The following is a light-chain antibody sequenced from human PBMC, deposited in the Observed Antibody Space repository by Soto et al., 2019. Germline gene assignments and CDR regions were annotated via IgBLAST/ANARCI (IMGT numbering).Light chain of an antibody. V-gene: IGKV3-11*01. J-gene: IGKJ5*01. CDR2: DTW. CDR1: QSVTIY. Sequence: VSHRCRPTLSLNPGERVALACRASQSVTIYLAWYQQRPGQAPRLLIYDTWNRATGIPDRFSGSGSGTDFTLTISKLEPEDFAVYYCQQRSNWPPITSGQGTRLEIK. CDR3: QQRSNWPPIT.